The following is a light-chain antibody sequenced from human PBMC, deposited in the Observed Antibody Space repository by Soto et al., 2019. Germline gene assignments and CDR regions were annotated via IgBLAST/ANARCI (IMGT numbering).Light chain of an antibody. CDR2: KAS. V-gene: IGKV1-5*03. Sequence: DIQMTQSPSSLSASVGDTVTITCRASQLISSYLAWYQQKPGKAPRLLINKASRLEIGVPARFSGSEYGAEFTLTITGLQPDDFATYYCQQYDRFWSYGQGTRVE. CDR1: QLISSY. CDR3: QQYDRFWS. J-gene: IGKJ1*01.